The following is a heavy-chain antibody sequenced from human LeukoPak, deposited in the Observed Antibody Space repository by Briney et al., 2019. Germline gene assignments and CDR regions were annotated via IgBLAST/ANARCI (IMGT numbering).Heavy chain of an antibody. D-gene: IGHD1-7*01. CDR2: IYYSGNT. CDR3: ARRIITGTTWFDP. V-gene: IGHV4-39*01. J-gene: IGHJ5*02. CDR1: GGPISSSSYY. Sequence: SETLSLTCTVSGGPISSSSYYWGWIRQPPGKGLEWIGSIYYSGNTYYNPSLKSRVTISVNTSKNQFSLKLSSVTAADTAVYYCARRIITGTTWFDPWGQGTLVTVSS.